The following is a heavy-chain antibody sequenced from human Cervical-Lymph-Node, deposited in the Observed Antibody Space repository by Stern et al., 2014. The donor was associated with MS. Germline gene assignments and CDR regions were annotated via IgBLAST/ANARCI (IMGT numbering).Heavy chain of an antibody. D-gene: IGHD5-24*01. J-gene: IGHJ5*02. CDR3: SSGSLEGFDP. Sequence: VQLVESGAEVKKPGASVKVSCKASGYTFTSLGISWVRQAPGQGLEWMGWISADNGNTTYAQKIQGRVTLTTDTSTITAYMELRSLTSDDTAAYYCSSGSLEGFDPWGQGTLVTVSS. CDR1: GYTFTSLG. V-gene: IGHV1-18*01. CDR2: ISADNGNT.